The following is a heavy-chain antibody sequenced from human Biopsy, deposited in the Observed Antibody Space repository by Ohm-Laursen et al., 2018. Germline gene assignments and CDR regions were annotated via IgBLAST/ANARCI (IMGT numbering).Heavy chain of an antibody. CDR2: INSMFGTT. Sequence: GSSVKVSCKASGGTFSSFGISWVRQAPGQGLEWMGEINSMFGTTNYAQTFQGRVTITADESTSTAYMEVRSLRSDDTAVYYCARDYQPYLVTIHYYYYGMDVWGQGTTVTVSS. J-gene: IGHJ6*02. V-gene: IGHV1-69*01. D-gene: IGHD2-2*01. CDR1: GGTFSSFG. CDR3: ARDYQPYLVTIHYYYYGMDV.